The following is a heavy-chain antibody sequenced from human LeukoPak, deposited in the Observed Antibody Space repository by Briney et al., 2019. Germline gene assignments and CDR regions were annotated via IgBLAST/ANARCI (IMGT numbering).Heavy chain of an antibody. CDR3: AVPRFPSGGHPFDY. CDR2: INAGNGNT. Sequence: ASVKVSCKASGYTFTSYAMHWVRQAPGQRLEWMGWINAGNGNTKYSQRFQGRVTITRDTSASTAYMELSSLRSEDTAVYYCAVPRFPSGGHPFDYWGQGTLVTVSS. D-gene: IGHD3-10*01. V-gene: IGHV1-3*01. CDR1: GYTFTSYA. J-gene: IGHJ4*02.